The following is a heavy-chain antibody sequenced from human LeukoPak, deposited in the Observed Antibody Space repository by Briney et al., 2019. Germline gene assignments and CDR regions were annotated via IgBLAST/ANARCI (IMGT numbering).Heavy chain of an antibody. J-gene: IGHJ4*02. D-gene: IGHD6-6*01. CDR1: GFTFDRSW. Sequence: GGSLRLSCAASGFTFDRSWMSWVRQAPGKGLEWVANIKQDGSEVYYVDSVEGRFTVSRDNAKNSLSLQMNSLRGEDTPVYYCVRALGSSSSDFWGQGTLVTVSS. CDR3: VRALGSSSSDF. V-gene: IGHV3-7*01. CDR2: IKQDGSEV.